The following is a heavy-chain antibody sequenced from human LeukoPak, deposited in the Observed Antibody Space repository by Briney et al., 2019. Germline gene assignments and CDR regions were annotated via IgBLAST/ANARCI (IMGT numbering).Heavy chain of an antibody. CDR2: IKQDGSEK. J-gene: IGHJ4*02. CDR3: ARGGTTFEH. CDR1: GFTFSSSW. Sequence: GGSLRLSCAASGFTFSSSWMSWVRQAPGKGLEWVANIKQDGSEKYYVDSGKGRFTISRDNAKNSLYLQINSLRAEDTAVYYCARGGTTFEHWGQGTLVTVSS. D-gene: IGHD4-11*01. V-gene: IGHV3-7*01.